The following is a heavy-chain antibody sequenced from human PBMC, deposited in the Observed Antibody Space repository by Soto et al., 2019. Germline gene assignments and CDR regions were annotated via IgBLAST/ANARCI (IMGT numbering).Heavy chain of an antibody. Sequence: EVQLVESGGGLVQPGGSLRLSCAASGLTFSSYSMNWVRQAPGKGLEWVSYISGGSITSTIYYADSVRGRFTISRDNAENTLYLQLNGLRAEDTAVYYCAPGYFDLWGRGTLVTVSS. J-gene: IGHJ2*01. CDR2: ISGGSITSTI. V-gene: IGHV3-48*01. CDR1: GLTFSSYS. CDR3: APGYFDL.